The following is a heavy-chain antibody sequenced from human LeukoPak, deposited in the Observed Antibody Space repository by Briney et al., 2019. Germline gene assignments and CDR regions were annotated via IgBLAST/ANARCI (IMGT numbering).Heavy chain of an antibody. Sequence: GGSLRLSCAASGFTFSSYAMHWVRQAPGKGLEWVAVISYDGSNKYYADSVKGRFTISRDNSKNTLYLQMNSLRAEDTAVYYCARDKCGGDCLSYYFDSWGQGTLVTVSS. CDR2: ISYDGSNK. J-gene: IGHJ4*02. CDR3: ARDKCGGDCLSYYFDS. V-gene: IGHV3-30-3*01. D-gene: IGHD2-21*02. CDR1: GFTFSSYA.